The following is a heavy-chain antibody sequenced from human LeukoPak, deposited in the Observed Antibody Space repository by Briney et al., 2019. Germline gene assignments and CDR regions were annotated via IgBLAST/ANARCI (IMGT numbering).Heavy chain of an antibody. J-gene: IGHJ4*02. CDR3: ARDNGIAAAGTWGVFDY. D-gene: IGHD6-13*01. V-gene: IGHV3-30*04. CDR2: ISYDGRDK. Sequence: GRSLRLSCAASGFSFSTYAIHWVRQAPGKGLEWVAVISYDGRDKHHVDSVKGRFIISRDNSKNTLYLQMNSLRAEDTAVYYCARDNGIAAAGTWGVFDYWGQGTLVTVSS. CDR1: GFSFSTYA.